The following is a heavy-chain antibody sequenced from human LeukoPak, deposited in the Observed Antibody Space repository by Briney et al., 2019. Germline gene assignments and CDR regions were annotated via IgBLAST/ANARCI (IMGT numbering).Heavy chain of an antibody. CDR2: IYSGGST. D-gene: IGHD1-1*01. Sequence: GGSLRLSCAASGFTFSTYGMTWVRQAPGKGLEWVSVIYSGGSTYYADSVKGRFTISRDNSKNTLYLQMNSLRAEDTAVYYCAKAELERRSTYFDYWGQGTLVTVSS. CDR1: GFTFSTYG. J-gene: IGHJ4*02. CDR3: AKAELERRSTYFDY. V-gene: IGHV3-23*03.